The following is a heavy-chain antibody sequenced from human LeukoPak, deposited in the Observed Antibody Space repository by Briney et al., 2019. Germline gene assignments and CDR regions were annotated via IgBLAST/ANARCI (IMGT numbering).Heavy chain of an antibody. CDR2: INHGGST. V-gene: IGHV4-34*01. CDR1: GFTFSDYY. J-gene: IGHJ4*02. Sequence: GSLRLSCAASGFTFSDYYMSWIRQPPGKGLEWIGEINHGGSTNYNPSLKSRVTISVDTSKNQFSLKLSSVTAADTAVYYCARGSDLYYDFWSGYYYYFDYWGQGTLVTVSS. CDR3: ARGSDLYYDFWSGYYYYFDY. D-gene: IGHD3-3*01.